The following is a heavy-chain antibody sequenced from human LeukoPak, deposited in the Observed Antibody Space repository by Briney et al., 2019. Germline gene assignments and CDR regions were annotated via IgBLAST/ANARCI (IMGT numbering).Heavy chain of an antibody. CDR1: GYTFTSYY. D-gene: IGHD4-23*01. CDR3: AREHPTTVAAFDY. CDR2: INPSGGST. V-gene: IGHV1-46*01. Sequence: ASVKVSCKASGYTFTSYYKHWVRQAPGQGLEWMGIINPSGGSTSYAQKFQGGVTMTRDMSTSTVYMELSSLRSEDTAVYYCAREHPTTVAAFDYWGQGTLVTVSS. J-gene: IGHJ4*02.